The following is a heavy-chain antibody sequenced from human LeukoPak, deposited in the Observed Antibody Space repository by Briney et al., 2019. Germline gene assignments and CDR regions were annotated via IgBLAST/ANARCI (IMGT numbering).Heavy chain of an antibody. V-gene: IGHV4-59*01. J-gene: IGHJ4*02. Sequence: PSETLSLTCTVSGGSISSYYWSWIRQPPGKGLEWIGYIYYSGSTNYNPSLKSRVTISVDTSKNQFSLKLSPVTAADTAVYYCARDQQLAFDYWGQGTLVTVSS. CDR2: IYYSGST. CDR3: ARDQQLAFDY. CDR1: GGSISSYY. D-gene: IGHD6-13*01.